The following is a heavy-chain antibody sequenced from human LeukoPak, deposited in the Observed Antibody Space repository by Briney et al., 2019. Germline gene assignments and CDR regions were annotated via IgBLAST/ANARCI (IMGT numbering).Heavy chain of an antibody. J-gene: IGHJ6*04. CDR2: IYYSGIT. D-gene: IGHD3-9*01. CDR1: GGSLSSYY. V-gene: IGHV4-59*03. Sequence: SETLSLTCTVSGGSLSSYYWSWIRQPPGKGLEWIGYIYYSGITNYNPSLKSRVTISVDTSEKQVSLKLSSVTAADTAVYYCLPTLTGYRPGGVWGKGTTVTVSS. CDR3: LPTLTGYRPGGV.